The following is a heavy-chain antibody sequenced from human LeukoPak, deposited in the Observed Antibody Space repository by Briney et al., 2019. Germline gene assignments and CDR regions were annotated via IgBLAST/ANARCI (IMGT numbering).Heavy chain of an antibody. D-gene: IGHD5-18*01. CDR2: IGTAGDT. Sequence: PGGSLRLSCAASGFTFSSYDMHWVRQATGKGLEWVSAIGTAGDTYYPGSVKGRFTISRENAKNSLYLQMNSLRAGDTAVYYCARGKYQAMYYFDYWGQGTLVTVSS. J-gene: IGHJ4*02. CDR3: ARGKYQAMYYFDY. CDR1: GFTFSSYD. V-gene: IGHV3-13*01.